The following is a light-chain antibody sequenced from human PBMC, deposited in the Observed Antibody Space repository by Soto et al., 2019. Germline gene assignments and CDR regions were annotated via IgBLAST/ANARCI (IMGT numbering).Light chain of an antibody. J-gene: IGKJ5*01. V-gene: IGKV3-11*01. CDR2: DAS. CDR1: RSVSSY. Sequence: EIVLTQSPATLSLSPGESATLSCRATRSVSSYLAWHQQKPGQAPRLLIYDASSRPTDIPARFSGSGSGTDFTLTISSIEPEYFALYCCQQRSNWPITFGQGTRLEIK. CDR3: QQRSNWPIT.